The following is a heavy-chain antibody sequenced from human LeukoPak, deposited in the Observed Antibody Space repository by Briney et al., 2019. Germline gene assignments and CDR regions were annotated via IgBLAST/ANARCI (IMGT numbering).Heavy chain of an antibody. J-gene: IGHJ4*02. V-gene: IGHV4-59*08. CDR1: GGSISSYY. CDR2: IYYSGST. D-gene: IGHD6-13*01. Sequence: SETLSLTCTVSGGSISSYYWSWIRQPPGKGLEWIGYIYYSGSTNYNPSLKSRVTISIDTSKNQFSLKMSSVTAADTAVYYCARGSDIAALEYWGQGTLVTVSS. CDR3: ARGSDIAALEY.